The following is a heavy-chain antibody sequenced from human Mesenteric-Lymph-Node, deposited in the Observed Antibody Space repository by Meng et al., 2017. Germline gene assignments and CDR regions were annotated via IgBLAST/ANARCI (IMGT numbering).Heavy chain of an antibody. CDR2: INTNTGNP. D-gene: IGHD1-26*01. Sequence: ASVKVSCKASGYTFTTYTMNWVRQAPGQGLEWMGWINTNTGNPTYAQGFTGRFVFSLDTSVSTAYLQISSLKAEDTAVYYCARMPEWELHRNDYWGQGTLVTVSS. J-gene: IGHJ4*02. V-gene: IGHV7-4-1*02. CDR1: GYTFTTYT. CDR3: ARMPEWELHRNDY.